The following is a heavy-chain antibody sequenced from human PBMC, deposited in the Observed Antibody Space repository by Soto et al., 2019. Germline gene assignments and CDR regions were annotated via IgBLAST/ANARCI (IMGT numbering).Heavy chain of an antibody. J-gene: IGHJ6*02. Sequence: GASVKVSCKASGYTFTSYYMHWVRQAPGQGLGWMGIINPSGGSTSYAQKFQGRVTMTRDTSTSTVYMELSSLRSEDTAVYYCARTISTVTPKIYGMDVWGQGTTVTVSS. CDR1: GYTFTSYY. CDR3: ARTISTVTPKIYGMDV. CDR2: INPSGGST. D-gene: IGHD4-17*01. V-gene: IGHV1-46*01.